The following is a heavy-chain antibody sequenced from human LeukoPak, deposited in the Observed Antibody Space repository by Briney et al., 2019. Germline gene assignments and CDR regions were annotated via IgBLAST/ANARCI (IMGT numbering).Heavy chain of an antibody. J-gene: IGHJ4*02. V-gene: IGHV3-21*01. Sequence: PGGSLRLSCAASGFTFSSYSMNWVRLAPGKGLEWVSSISSSSSYIYYADSVKGRFTISRDNAKNSLYLQMNSLRAEDTAVYYCARYTAMVGYFDYWGQGTLVTVSS. CDR3: ARYTAMVGYFDY. CDR2: ISSSSSYI. D-gene: IGHD5-18*01. CDR1: GFTFSSYS.